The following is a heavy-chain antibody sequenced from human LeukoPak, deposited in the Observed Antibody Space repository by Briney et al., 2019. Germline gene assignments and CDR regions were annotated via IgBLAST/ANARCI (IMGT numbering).Heavy chain of an antibody. D-gene: IGHD3-9*01. Sequence: GGSLRLSCAASGFTFSDYNMNWVRQAPGKGLEWVSYITNGGSTIHHADSVKGRFTISRDNAKKTLYLQMNSLRAKDTAVHYCARSIGLTGGGVDVWGQGTTVTVSS. CDR1: GFTFSDYN. V-gene: IGHV3-11*01. J-gene: IGHJ6*02. CDR2: ITNGGSTI. CDR3: ARSIGLTGGGVDV.